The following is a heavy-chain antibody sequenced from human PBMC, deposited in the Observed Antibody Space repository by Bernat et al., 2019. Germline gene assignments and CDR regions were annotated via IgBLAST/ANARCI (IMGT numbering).Heavy chain of an antibody. CDR3: AGWGSTVPWGY. CDR2: IYHSGST. Sequence: QLQLQESGSGLVKPSQTLSLTCAVSGGSISSGGYSWSWIRQPPGKGLEGRGYIYHSGSTYYNPSLKSRVTISVDRSKNQFSLKLSSVTAADTAVYYCAGWGSTVPWGYWGQGTLVTVSS. V-gene: IGHV4-30-2*01. CDR1: GGSISSGGYS. J-gene: IGHJ4*02. D-gene: IGHD3-16*01.